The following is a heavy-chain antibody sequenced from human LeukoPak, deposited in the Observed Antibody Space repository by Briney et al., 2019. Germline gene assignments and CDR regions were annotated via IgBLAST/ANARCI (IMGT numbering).Heavy chain of an antibody. V-gene: IGHV4-59*12. Sequence: PSETLSLTCSVSGGSMSSYYWSWIRQSPGKGLEWIGYIYHSGSTDYNSSLKSRVTISEDTSKNQFSLKLSSVTAADTAVYYCARGVKLRRWFDPWGQGTLVTVSS. J-gene: IGHJ5*02. D-gene: IGHD5-12*01. CDR1: GGSMSSYY. CDR3: ARGVKLRRWFDP. CDR2: IYHSGST.